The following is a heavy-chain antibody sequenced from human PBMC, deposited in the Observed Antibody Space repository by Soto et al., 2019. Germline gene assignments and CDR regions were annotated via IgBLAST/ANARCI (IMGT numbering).Heavy chain of an antibody. D-gene: IGHD3-22*01. CDR2: ISPSTGYT. J-gene: IGHJ4*02. Sequence: PGGSLRLSCAASGFTFSDYYVSWIRQAPGKGLEWVSYISPSTGYTNYADTVKSRFTISRDNAKNSLYLQMNSLTAEDTAVYYCARAREDYYDSSDYEPVDYWGQGTLVTVSS. V-gene: IGHV3-11*06. CDR3: ARAREDYYDSSDYEPVDY. CDR1: GFTFSDYY.